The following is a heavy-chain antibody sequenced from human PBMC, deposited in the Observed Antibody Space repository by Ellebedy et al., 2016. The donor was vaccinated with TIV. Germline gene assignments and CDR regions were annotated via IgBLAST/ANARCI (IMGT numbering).Heavy chain of an antibody. CDR3: ARGISGYYGSGSYSYRSYYYGMDV. Sequence: SQTLSLTCAVYGGSFSGYYWSWIRQPPGKGLEWIGEINHSGSTNYNPSLKSRVTVSVDTSKNQFSLKLSSVTAADTAVYYCARGISGYYGSGSYSYRSYYYGMDVWGQGTAVTVSS. CDR2: INHSGST. V-gene: IGHV4-34*01. D-gene: IGHD3-10*01. J-gene: IGHJ6*02. CDR1: GGSFSGYY.